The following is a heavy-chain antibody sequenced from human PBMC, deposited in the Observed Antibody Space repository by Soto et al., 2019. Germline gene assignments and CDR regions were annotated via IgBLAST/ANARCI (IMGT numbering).Heavy chain of an antibody. J-gene: IGHJ6*02. D-gene: IGHD3-22*01. CDR2: IWYDGSNK. CDR1: GFTFSSYG. CDR3: AREGLASDSSGYSVYYYYYGMDV. V-gene: IGHV3-33*01. Sequence: LRLSCAAPGFTFSSYGMHWVRQAPGKGLEWVAVIWYDGSNKYYADSVKGRFTISRDNSKNTLYLQMNSLRAEDTAVYYCAREGLASDSSGYSVYYYYYGMDVWGQGTTVTVSS.